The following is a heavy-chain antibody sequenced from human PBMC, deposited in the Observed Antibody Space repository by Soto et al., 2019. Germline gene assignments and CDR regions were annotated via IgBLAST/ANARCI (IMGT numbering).Heavy chain of an antibody. Sequence: SETLSLTCAVSGGSISSGGYSWSWIRQPPGKGLEGIGYIYHSGSTYYNPSLKSRVTISVDRSKNQFSLKLSSVTAADTAVYYCARGASGRVEMATIGRWFDPWGQGTLVTVSS. D-gene: IGHD5-12*01. J-gene: IGHJ5*02. CDR2: IYHSGST. CDR1: GGSISSGGYS. CDR3: ARGASGRVEMATIGRWFDP. V-gene: IGHV4-30-2*01.